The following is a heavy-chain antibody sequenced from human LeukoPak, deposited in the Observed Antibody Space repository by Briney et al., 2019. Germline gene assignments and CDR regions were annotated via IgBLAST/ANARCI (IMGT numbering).Heavy chain of an antibody. CDR2: INPSGGST. CDR3: ARDRERGTRAALYYFDY. V-gene: IGHV1-46*01. D-gene: IGHD2-15*01. Sequence: ASVKVSCKASGYTFTSYYMHRVRQAPGQGLEWMGIINPSGGSTSYAQKFQGRVTMTRDTSTSTVYMELSSLRSEDTAVYYCARDRERGTRAALYYFDYWGQGTLVTVSS. CDR1: GYTFTSYY. J-gene: IGHJ4*02.